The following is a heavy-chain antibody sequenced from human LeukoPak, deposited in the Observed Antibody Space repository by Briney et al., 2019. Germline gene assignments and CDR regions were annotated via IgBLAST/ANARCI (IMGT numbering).Heavy chain of an antibody. CDR3: ASSPYDPLGHDAFDI. J-gene: IGHJ3*02. Sequence: SETLSLTCAVSGDSISSSNWWTWVRQPPGKGLEWIGYIYYSGSTYYNPSLKSRVTISVDTSKNQFSLKLSSVTAADTAVYYCASSPYDPLGHDAFDIWGQGTMVTVSS. D-gene: IGHD2-8*01. CDR2: IYYSGST. V-gene: IGHV4-4*02. CDR1: GDSISSSNW.